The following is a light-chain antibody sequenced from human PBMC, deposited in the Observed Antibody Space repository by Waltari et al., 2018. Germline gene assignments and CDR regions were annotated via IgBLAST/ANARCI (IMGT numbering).Light chain of an antibody. CDR3: QQGNIWPPII. CDR2: GAS. CDR1: QIFRNT. Sequence: EVVLTQSPGTLSLSPGERATLSCRASQIFRNTLAWYQWKPGQAPRLLIYGASNRATGIPGRISGSGSGTYFTLTISSLEPEDSAVYYCQQGNIWPPIIFGGGTKVVIK. V-gene: IGKV3-11*01. J-gene: IGKJ4*01.